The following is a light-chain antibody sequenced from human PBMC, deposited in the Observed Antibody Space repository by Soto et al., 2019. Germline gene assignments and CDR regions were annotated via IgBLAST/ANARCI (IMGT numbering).Light chain of an antibody. CDR3: CSYAGSGTWV. J-gene: IGLJ3*02. Sequence: QSALTQPAFVSGSPGQSITISCTGTSSDVGSYNLVSWCQQHPGKAPKLMIYEGSKRPSGVSNRFSGSKSGNTASLTISGLQAEDEADYYCCSYAGSGTWVFGGGTKLTVL. CDR1: SSDVGSYNL. V-gene: IGLV2-23*01. CDR2: EGS.